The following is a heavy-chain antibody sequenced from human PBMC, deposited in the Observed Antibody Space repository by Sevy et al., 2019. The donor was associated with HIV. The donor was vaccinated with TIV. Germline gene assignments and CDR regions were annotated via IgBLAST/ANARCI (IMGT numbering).Heavy chain of an antibody. Sequence: ASVKVSCKASGYTFTSYGISWVRQAPGQGLEWMGWISAHNGNTNYAKKLQGRVSMTTDTSTSTAYMELRSLRSDDTAVYYCAREGRGQGSSGYSYYYYGMDVWGQGTTVTVSS. CDR3: AREGRGQGSSGYSYYYYGMDV. CDR1: GYTFTSYG. V-gene: IGHV1-18*01. J-gene: IGHJ6*02. CDR2: ISAHNGNT. D-gene: IGHD3-22*01.